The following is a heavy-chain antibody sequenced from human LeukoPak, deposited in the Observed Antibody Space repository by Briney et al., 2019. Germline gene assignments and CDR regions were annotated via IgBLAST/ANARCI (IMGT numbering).Heavy chain of an antibody. CDR2: ISGSGGST. J-gene: IGHJ5*02. CDR1: GFTFSSYA. Sequence: GGSLRLSCAASGFTFSSYAMSWVRQAPGKGLEWVSAISGSGGSTYYADSVKGRFTISRDNSKNTLYLQMNRLRAEDTAVYYCAKDGMGCSSTSCQGLWFDPWGQGTLVTVSS. V-gene: IGHV3-23*01. D-gene: IGHD2-2*01. CDR3: AKDGMGCSSTSCQGLWFDP.